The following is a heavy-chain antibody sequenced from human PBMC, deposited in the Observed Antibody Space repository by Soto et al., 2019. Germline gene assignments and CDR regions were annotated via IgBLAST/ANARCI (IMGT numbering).Heavy chain of an antibody. V-gene: IGHV3-23*01. CDR2: ISGSGGST. CDR3: AKRQYYYDSSGYSY. J-gene: IGHJ4*02. Sequence: EVQLLESGGGLVQPGGSLRLSCAASGFTFSSYAMSWVRQAPGKGLEWVSAISGSGGSTYYADSVKGRFTISRDNSKNTLYLQMNSLIAEDTAVYYCAKRQYYYDSSGYSYWGQGTLVTVSS. D-gene: IGHD3-22*01. CDR1: GFTFSSYA.